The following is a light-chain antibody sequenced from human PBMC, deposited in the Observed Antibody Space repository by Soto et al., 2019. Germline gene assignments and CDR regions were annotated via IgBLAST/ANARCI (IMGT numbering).Light chain of an antibody. V-gene: IGKV1-5*03. CDR2: KAS. CDR3: QQYINRWT. J-gene: IGKJ1*01. Sequence: DIQMTQSPSTLSASVGDRVTITCRASQNIETWLAWYQQKPGKAPKLMIYKASSLEGGVPSRFSGSGSGTELNLTISSLQSDDFATYYCQQYINRWTFGEGTEVEIK. CDR1: QNIETW.